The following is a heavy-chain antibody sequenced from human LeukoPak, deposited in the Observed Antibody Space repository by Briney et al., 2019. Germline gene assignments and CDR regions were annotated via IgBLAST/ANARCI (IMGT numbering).Heavy chain of an antibody. CDR2: INTKSGDA. CDR1: GSTFSDYH. Sequence: ASVKVSCKASGSTFSDYHINWVRQASGQGPEWMGWINTKSGDAKYNQAFQGRVTMTRDTSISTAYMELNRLRSDDTAMYYCAKGEYSNGYPYRLDSWGQGTLVTVSS. D-gene: IGHD3-16*01. V-gene: IGHV1-2*02. J-gene: IGHJ4*02. CDR3: AKGEYSNGYPYRLDS.